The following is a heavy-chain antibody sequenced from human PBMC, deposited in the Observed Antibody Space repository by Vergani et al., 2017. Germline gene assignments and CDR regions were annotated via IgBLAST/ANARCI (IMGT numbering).Heavy chain of an antibody. D-gene: IGHD4-17*01. CDR1: GGSISSYY. Sequence: QVQLQESGPGLVKPSEPLSLTCTVSGGSISSYYWSWIRQPPGKGLEWIGYIYYSGSTNYNPTLKSRVTRSVDTSQNQFSLKLSSVTAADTAVDYCARHKGQYGDYLGYYYDGMDVWGQGTTVTVSS. J-gene: IGHJ6*02. CDR3: ARHKGQYGDYLGYYYDGMDV. V-gene: IGHV4-59*08. CDR2: IYYSGST.